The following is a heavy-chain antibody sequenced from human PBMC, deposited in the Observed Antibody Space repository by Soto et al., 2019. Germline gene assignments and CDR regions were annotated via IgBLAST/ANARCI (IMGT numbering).Heavy chain of an antibody. Sequence: SETLSLTCTFSGGSISSYYWSLIRQPPGKGLEWIGYIYYSGSTNYNPSLKSRVTISVDTSKNQFSLKLSSVTAADTAVYYCARERIGAVAGTYYFDYWGQGTLVTVSS. V-gene: IGHV4-59*01. CDR1: GGSISSYY. CDR3: ARERIGAVAGTYYFDY. J-gene: IGHJ4*02. D-gene: IGHD6-19*01. CDR2: IYYSGST.